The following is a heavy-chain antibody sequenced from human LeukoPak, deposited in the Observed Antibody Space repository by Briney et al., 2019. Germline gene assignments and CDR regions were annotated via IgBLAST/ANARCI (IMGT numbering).Heavy chain of an antibody. D-gene: IGHD3-10*01. CDR1: GFTFSSYA. CDR2: ISGSGGST. V-gene: IGHV3-23*01. CDR3: ARDYEVWFGELWINWFDP. J-gene: IGHJ5*02. Sequence: AGGSLRLSCAASGFTFSSYAMSWVRQAPGKGLEWVSAISGSGGSTYYADSVKGRFTISRDNSKNTLYLQMNSLRAEDTAVYYCARDYEVWFGELWINWFDPWGQGTLVTVSS.